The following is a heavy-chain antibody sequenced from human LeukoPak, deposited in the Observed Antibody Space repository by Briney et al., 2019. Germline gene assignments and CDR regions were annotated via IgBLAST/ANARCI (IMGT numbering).Heavy chain of an antibody. CDR3: ARADGSGTYQAANLDS. Sequence: PGGSLRLSCAASGFTFSSYWMSWVRQAPGKGLEWVSSISTSSTYIYYADSVRGRFTISRDNAKNSLYLQINSLRAEDTAVYYCARADGSGTYQAANLDSWGQGTLVTVSS. CDR2: ISTSSTYI. CDR1: GFTFSSYW. J-gene: IGHJ4*02. V-gene: IGHV3-21*04. D-gene: IGHD3-10*01.